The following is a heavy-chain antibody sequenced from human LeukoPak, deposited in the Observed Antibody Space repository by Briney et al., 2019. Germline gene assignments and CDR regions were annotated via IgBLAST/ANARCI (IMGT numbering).Heavy chain of an antibody. D-gene: IGHD6-19*01. Sequence: SETLSLTCTVSGGSISSGGDYWSGIRQHPGKGLEWIGYIYYSGSTYYNPSLKSRVTISVDTSKNQFSLKLSSVTAADTAVYYCARGGYSSGWYYFDYWGQGTLVTVSS. CDR2: IYYSGST. J-gene: IGHJ4*02. V-gene: IGHV4-31*03. CDR1: GGSISSGGDY. CDR3: ARGGYSSGWYYFDY.